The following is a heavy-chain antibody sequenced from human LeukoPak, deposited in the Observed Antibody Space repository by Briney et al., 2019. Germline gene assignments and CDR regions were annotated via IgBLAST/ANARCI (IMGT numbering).Heavy chain of an antibody. D-gene: IGHD3-16*01. CDR3: AKDQGGANFDY. V-gene: IGHV3-30*02. J-gene: IGHJ4*02. CDR1: RFTFSSYG. CDR2: IRYDGSNK. Sequence: PGGSLRLSCAASRFTFSSYGMHWVRQAPGKGLEWVAFIRYDGSNKYYADSVKGRFTISRDNSKNTLYLQMNSLRAEDTAVYYCAKDQGGANFDYWGQGTLVTVSS.